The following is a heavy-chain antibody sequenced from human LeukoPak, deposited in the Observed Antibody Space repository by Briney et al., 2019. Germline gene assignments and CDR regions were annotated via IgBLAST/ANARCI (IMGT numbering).Heavy chain of an antibody. CDR1: GVSISSGGYY. V-gene: IGHV4-31*03. Sequence: SQTLSLTCTVSGVSISSGGYYWSWIRQHPGKGLEWIGYIYYSGSTYYNPSLKSRVTISVDTSKNQFSLKLSSVTAADTAVYYCATLYYYDSSGYYPGDYWGQGTLVTVSS. D-gene: IGHD3-22*01. CDR2: IYYSGST. CDR3: ATLYYYDSSGYYPGDY. J-gene: IGHJ4*02.